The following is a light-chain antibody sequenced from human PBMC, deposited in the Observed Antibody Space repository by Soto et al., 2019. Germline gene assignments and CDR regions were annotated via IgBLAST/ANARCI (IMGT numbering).Light chain of an antibody. CDR2: DNY. CDR1: SSNIGNNY. CDR3: GTWDSTLTAYV. V-gene: IGLV1-51*01. Sequence: QSVLTQPPSVSAAPGQKVTLSCSGSSSNIGNNYVSWYQQLPGTGPKVLIYDNYKRPSGIPGRFSGSKSGTSATLGITGLQTGDEADYYCGTWDSTLTAYVFGTGTKLTVL. J-gene: IGLJ1*01.